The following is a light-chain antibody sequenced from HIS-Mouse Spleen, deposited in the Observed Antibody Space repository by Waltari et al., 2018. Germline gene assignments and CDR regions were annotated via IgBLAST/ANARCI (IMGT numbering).Light chain of an antibody. CDR1: SSDVGGYNY. CDR2: DVS. J-gene: IGLJ2*01. CDR3: SSYTSSRGV. Sequence: QSALTQPASVSGSPGQSITISCTGTSSDVGGYNYVSWYQQHPGKAPKLMIYDVSNRPSGGSNRFSGSQAGNTASLTISGLQAEAEADYYRSSYTSSRGVFGGGTKLTVL. V-gene: IGLV2-14*03.